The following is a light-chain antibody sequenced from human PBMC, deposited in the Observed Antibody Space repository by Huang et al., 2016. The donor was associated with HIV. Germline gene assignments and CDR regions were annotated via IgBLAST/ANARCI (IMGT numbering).Light chain of an antibody. CDR3: QQSYSTPLT. J-gene: IGKJ4*01. CDR1: QSISSY. Sequence: DIQMTQSPSSLSASVGDRVTITCRASQSISSYLNWYQQKPGKAPKLLFYAASSLKSGVPSRFSGSGSGTDFTLTVSNLQPEDFAAYYCQQSYSTPLTFGRGTKVEIK. V-gene: IGKV1-39*01. CDR2: AAS.